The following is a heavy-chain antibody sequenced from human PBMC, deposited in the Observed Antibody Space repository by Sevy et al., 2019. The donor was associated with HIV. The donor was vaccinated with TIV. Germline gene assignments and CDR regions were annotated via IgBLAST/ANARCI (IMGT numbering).Heavy chain of an antibody. CDR2: IKQDGSEK. V-gene: IGHV3-7*03. CDR3: ARDWEYTGGVCYFMDV. J-gene: IGHJ6*02. Sequence: AGSLRLSCAASGFTFSSYWMSWVRQAPGKELEWVANIKQDGSEKYYVDSVKGRFTISRDNAKNSLYLQMNSLRAEDTAVYYCARDWEYTGGVCYFMDVWGQGTTVTVSS. D-gene: IGHD2-8*02. CDR1: GFTFSSYW.